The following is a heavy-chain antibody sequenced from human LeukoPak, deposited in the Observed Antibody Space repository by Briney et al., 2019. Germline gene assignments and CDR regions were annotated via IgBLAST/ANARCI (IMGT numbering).Heavy chain of an antibody. J-gene: IGHJ4*02. CDR1: GYTFTSYG. Sequence: ASVKVSCKASGYTFTSYGISWVRQAPGQGLEWMGWINPNSGGTNYAQKFQGRVTMTRDTSISTAYMELSRLRSDDTAVYYCASWEGDLPQQLVYWGQGTLVTVSS. CDR3: ASWEGDLPQQLVY. CDR2: INPNSGGT. D-gene: IGHD6-13*01. V-gene: IGHV1-2*02.